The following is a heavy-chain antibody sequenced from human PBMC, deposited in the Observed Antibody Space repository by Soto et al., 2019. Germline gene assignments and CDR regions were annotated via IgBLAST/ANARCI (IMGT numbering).Heavy chain of an antibody. CDR2: IIPIVGTA. Sequence: QVQLVQSGAEVKKPGSSVKVSCKASGGTFSRYAISWVRQAPGQGLEWMGGIIPIVGTANYAQKFQGRVTITADESTSTAYMELSSLRSEDTALYYCARGPRRDFGVVNPFYYYYGMDVWGQGTTVTVSS. D-gene: IGHD3-3*01. V-gene: IGHV1-69*12. J-gene: IGHJ6*02. CDR1: GGTFSRYA. CDR3: ARGPRRDFGVVNPFYYYYGMDV.